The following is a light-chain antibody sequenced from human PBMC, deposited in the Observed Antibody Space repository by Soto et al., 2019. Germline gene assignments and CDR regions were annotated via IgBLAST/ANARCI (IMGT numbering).Light chain of an antibody. CDR2: GAL. V-gene: IGKV3-15*01. CDR1: QSIGDY. CDR3: QQYSSWVVI. J-gene: IGKJ5*01. Sequence: EVVMTQSPATLSVAPGERATLSCRASQSIGDYLDWYQHKPGQAPRLLIYGALTRATGIPARFAGSGSETDFTLTISSLQSEDFAIYYCQQYSSWVVIVGQGTRL.